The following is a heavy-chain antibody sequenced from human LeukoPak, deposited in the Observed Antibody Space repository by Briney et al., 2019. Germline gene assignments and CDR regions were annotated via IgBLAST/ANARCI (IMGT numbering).Heavy chain of an antibody. Sequence: SETLSLTCSVSGGSIGSSAYYLGWIRQAPGKGLEWIVNVFHSGGTYYNPSLQSRVTISIDTSKNQFSLKMTSMTATDTALYYCARSKSGSYHSPFDYWGQGTLLIVSS. V-gene: IGHV4-39*01. CDR1: GGSIGSSAYY. J-gene: IGHJ4*02. CDR3: ARSKSGSYHSPFDY. D-gene: IGHD1-26*01. CDR2: VFHSGGT.